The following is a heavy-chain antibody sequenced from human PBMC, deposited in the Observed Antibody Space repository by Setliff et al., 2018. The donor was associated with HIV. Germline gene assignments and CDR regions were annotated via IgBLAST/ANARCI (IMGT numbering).Heavy chain of an antibody. D-gene: IGHD4-17*01. CDR1: GYTFTTFG. Sequence: ASVKVSCKASGYTFTTFGLSWVRQAPGQGLEWMGWINTETGTTMYAQGFTGRFVFSLDTSISTAYLQIDSLNAEDTAVYYCARYGSDWFFDLWGRGTLVTVSS. V-gene: IGHV7-4-1*01. CDR2: INTETGTT. CDR3: ARYGSDWFFDL. J-gene: IGHJ2*01.